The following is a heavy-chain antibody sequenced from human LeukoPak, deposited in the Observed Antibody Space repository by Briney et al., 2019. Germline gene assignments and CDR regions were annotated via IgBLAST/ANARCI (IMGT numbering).Heavy chain of an antibody. CDR3: ASGAYCSSTSCEGYYGMDV. V-gene: IGHV1-69*13. Sequence: GASVKVSCKASGGTFSSYAISWVRQAPGQGLEWMGGIIPIFGTANYAQKFQGRVTITADESTSTAYMELSSLRSEGTAVYYCASGAYCSSTSCEGYYGMDVWGQGTTVTASS. J-gene: IGHJ6*02. CDR1: GGTFSSYA. CDR2: IIPIFGTA. D-gene: IGHD2-2*01.